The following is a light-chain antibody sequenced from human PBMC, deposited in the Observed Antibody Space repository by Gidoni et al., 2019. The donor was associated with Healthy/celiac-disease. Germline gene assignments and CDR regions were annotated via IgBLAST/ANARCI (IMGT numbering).Light chain of an antibody. V-gene: IGKV3-15*01. Sequence: EIVMTQSPATLSVSPGERATLSCRASQSVSSNLAWYQQKPGQAPRLLIYGASTRATGIPARFSGSGSGTEFTLTISSLQYEDFAVYYCQQYNNWPRPITFGQGTRLEIK. CDR2: GAS. J-gene: IGKJ5*01. CDR1: QSVSSN. CDR3: QQYNNWPRPIT.